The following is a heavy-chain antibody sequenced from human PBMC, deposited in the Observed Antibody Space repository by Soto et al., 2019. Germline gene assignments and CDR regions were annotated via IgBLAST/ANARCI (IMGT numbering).Heavy chain of an antibody. J-gene: IGHJ5*01. CDR3: AREVPPLTTVTTAGSWFDS. V-gene: IGHV1-69*08. CDR2: IIPILGIA. CDR1: GGTFSSYT. Sequence: QVQLVQSGAEVKKPGSSVKVSCKAAGGTFSSYTISWVRQAPGQGLEWMRRIIPILGIANYAQKFQGRVTITADKSTSTAYMELSSLRSEDTAVYYCAREVPPLTTVTTAGSWFDSWGQGTLVTVSS. D-gene: IGHD4-17*01.